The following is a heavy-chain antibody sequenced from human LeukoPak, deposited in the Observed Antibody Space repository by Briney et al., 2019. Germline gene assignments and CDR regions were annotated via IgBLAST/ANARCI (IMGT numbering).Heavy chain of an antibody. CDR1: GGSISSYY. CDR2: IYYSGST. CDR3: ARHGAPYYYDSSGPNWFDP. J-gene: IGHJ5*02. Sequence: SETLSLTCAVSGGSISSYYWSWIRQPPGKGLEWIGYIYYSGSTNYNPSLKSRVTISVDTSKNQFSLKLSSVTAADTVVYYCARHGAPYYYDSSGPNWFDPWGQGTLVTVSS. V-gene: IGHV4-59*08. D-gene: IGHD3-22*01.